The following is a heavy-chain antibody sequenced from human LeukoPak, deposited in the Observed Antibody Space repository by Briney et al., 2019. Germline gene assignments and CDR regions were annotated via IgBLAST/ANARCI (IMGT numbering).Heavy chain of an antibody. CDR1: GFTFSSYE. CDR2: ISSSGSTI. J-gene: IGHJ3*02. D-gene: IGHD3-10*01. V-gene: IGHV3-48*03. Sequence: GGSLRLSCAASGFTFSSYEMNWVRQAPGKGLEWVSYISSSGSTIYYADSVKGRFTISRDNAKNSLYLQMNSLRAEDTAVYYCARVRGEAFDTWGQGTMVTVSS. CDR3: ARVRGEAFDT.